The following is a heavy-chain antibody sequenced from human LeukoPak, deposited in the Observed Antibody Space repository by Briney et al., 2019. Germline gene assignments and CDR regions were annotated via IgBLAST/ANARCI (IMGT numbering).Heavy chain of an antibody. Sequence: RPGGSLTLSCAASGFTFDDYGMRWVRKAPGRGLEWLSGINCNGGSTGYADSVKGRFTISRDNARNSLYLQMNSLRAEDTALYYCARVTSSGWSSYFDYWGQGTLVTVSS. J-gene: IGHJ4*02. V-gene: IGHV3-20*04. CDR3: ARVTSSGWSSYFDY. CDR2: INCNGGST. D-gene: IGHD6-19*01. CDR1: GFTFDDYG.